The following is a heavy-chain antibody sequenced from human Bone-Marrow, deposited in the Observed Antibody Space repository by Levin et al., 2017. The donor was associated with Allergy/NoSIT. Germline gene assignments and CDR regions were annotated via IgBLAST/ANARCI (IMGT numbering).Heavy chain of an antibody. V-gene: IGHV4-39*02. CDR1: GDSIISATYY. CDR3: ARVPALRFLDWFLDY. D-gene: IGHD3-9*01. CDR2: VYFSGST. J-gene: IGHJ4*02. Sequence: SETLSLTCTVSGDSIISATYYWGWFRQPPGKGLEWIGSVYFSGSTYLSPFLKSRVTMSVDTSRSHFSLNLSSVTAADTAVYYCARVPALRFLDWFLDYWGRGVLVTVSS.